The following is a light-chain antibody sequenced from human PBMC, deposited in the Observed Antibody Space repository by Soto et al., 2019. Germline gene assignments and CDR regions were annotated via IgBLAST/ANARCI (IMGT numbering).Light chain of an antibody. CDR3: ATWDDSVNGVI. CDR2: ANN. V-gene: IGLV1-44*01. Sequence: QSVLTQPPSASGTPGQSVTMSCSGSSSNFGRHSVSWYQQLPGTAPRLLIYANNQRPSGVPDRFSGSKSGTSASLTISGLQSEAEGDYHCATWDDSVNGVIFGGGTKLTVL. J-gene: IGLJ2*01. CDR1: SSNFGRHS.